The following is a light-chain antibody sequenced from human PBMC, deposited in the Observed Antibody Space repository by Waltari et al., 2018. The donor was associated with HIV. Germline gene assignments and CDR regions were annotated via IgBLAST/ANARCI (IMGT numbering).Light chain of an antibody. CDR1: SSNVRNNS. J-gene: IGLJ2*01. V-gene: IGLV1-47*01. CDR3: AAWDDRLSGRL. Sequence: QSVLAQPRSVSGTPGQRVNLSCSGSSSNVRNNSVYWYQQVPGVAPKLLIYRNNQRPSGVPDRFSGSKSGTSASLAISGLRTEDEAEYYCAAWDDRLSGRLFGGGTKVTVL. CDR2: RNN.